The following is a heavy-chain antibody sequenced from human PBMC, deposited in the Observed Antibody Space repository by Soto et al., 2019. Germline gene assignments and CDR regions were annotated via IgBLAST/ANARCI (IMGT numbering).Heavy chain of an antibody. Sequence: QVQLVQSGAEVKKPGASVKVSCKASGYTFTSYAMHWVRQAPGQRLEWMGWINAGNGNTKYSQKFQGRVTITRDTAASTAYMELSSLRSEDTAVYYCARGDTIVAYDYWGQGTLVTVSS. D-gene: IGHD5-12*01. CDR3: ARGDTIVAYDY. CDR2: INAGNGNT. CDR1: GYTFTSYA. J-gene: IGHJ4*02. V-gene: IGHV1-3*01.